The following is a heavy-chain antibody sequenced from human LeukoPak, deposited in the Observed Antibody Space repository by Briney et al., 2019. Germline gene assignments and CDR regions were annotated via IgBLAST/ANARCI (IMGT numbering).Heavy chain of an antibody. Sequence: GGSLRLSCAASGFIFNNYWLTWVRQSPGKGLEWLASIKQDGREKKYVDSVKGRFTISRDNAKNSLYLQMNTLRAEDTAVYYCARFTSLEELSLFRYWGQGTLVTVSS. J-gene: IGHJ4*02. CDR3: ARFTSLEELSLFRY. CDR2: IKQDGREK. D-gene: IGHD3-16*02. V-gene: IGHV3-7*01. CDR1: GFIFNNYW.